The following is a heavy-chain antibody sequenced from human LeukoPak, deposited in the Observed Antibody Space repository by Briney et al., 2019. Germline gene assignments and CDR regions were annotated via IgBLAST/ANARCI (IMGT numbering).Heavy chain of an antibody. CDR3: ARDRLIVGATGLFEY. D-gene: IGHD1-26*01. J-gene: IGHJ4*02. CDR2: SRAYDCNT. CDR1: VYTVTSYG. Sequence: ASLKVSCKAAVYTVTSYGVGWVRQAPSEGLEWMGWSRAYDCNTNYAHRLQGRLSMTTHTSTGTPYMELRSLRSDDTAVYYCARDRLIVGATGLFEYWGEGTLVTVSS. V-gene: IGHV1-18*01.